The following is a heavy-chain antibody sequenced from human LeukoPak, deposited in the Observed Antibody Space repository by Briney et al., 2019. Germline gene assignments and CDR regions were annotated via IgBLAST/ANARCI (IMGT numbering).Heavy chain of an antibody. D-gene: IGHD2-2*01. CDR2: IYTDGAI. Sequence: SQTLSLTCTVSGGSVSRGYYYWSWIRQPAGERLEWIGRIYTDGAIYYNPSLKSRVTISVDTSKNQFSLKLSSVTAADTAVYYCARVKDIVVVPADASAFDIWGQGTMVTVSS. CDR3: ARVKDIVVVPADASAFDI. V-gene: IGHV4-61*02. CDR1: GGSVSRGYYY. J-gene: IGHJ3*02.